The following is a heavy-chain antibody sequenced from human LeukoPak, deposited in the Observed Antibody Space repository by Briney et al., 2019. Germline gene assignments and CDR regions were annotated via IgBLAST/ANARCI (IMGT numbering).Heavy chain of an antibody. CDR1: GGSMNSNHW. D-gene: IGHD1-26*01. CDR3: ARALVGANGDY. CDR2: IHHSGST. V-gene: IGHV4-4*02. Sequence: SETLSLTCAMSGGSMNSNHWWSWVRQGPGKGLEWIGEIHHSGSTNYNPSLKSRVTISVDKSKNQFSLKLSSVTAADTAVYYCARALVGANGDYWGQGTLVTVSS. J-gene: IGHJ4*02.